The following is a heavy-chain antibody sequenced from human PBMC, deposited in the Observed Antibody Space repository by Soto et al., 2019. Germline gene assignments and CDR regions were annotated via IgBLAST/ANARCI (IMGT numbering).Heavy chain of an antibody. CDR1: GGSLSSYY. Sequence: PSETLFLTCTVSGGSLSSYYWSWVRQPPGKGLEWIGYIYYSGSTNYNPSLKSRVTISVDTSKNQFSLKLSSVTAADTAVYYCARDHDYGAAFDIWGQGTMVTVSS. CDR2: IYYSGST. J-gene: IGHJ3*02. D-gene: IGHD4-17*01. V-gene: IGHV4-59*01. CDR3: ARDHDYGAAFDI.